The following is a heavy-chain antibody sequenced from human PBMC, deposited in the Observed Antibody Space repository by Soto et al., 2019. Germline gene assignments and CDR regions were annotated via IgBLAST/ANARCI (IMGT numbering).Heavy chain of an antibody. CDR2: IYHSGTT. J-gene: IGHJ3*02. D-gene: IGHD3-22*01. CDR1: GGSISSSNW. Sequence: QVQLQESGPGLVNPSETLSLTCAVSGGSISSSNWWSCVRQPPGKGLEWIGEIYHSGTTNYNPSLKSRVTMSVDKSRNQVSLRLSSVTAADTAVYYCARARRYYDSSGYLNAFDIWGQGTMVTVSS. V-gene: IGHV4-4*02. CDR3: ARARRYYDSSGYLNAFDI.